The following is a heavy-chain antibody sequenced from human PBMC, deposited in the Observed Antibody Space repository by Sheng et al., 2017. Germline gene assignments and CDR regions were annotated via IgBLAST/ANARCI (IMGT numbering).Heavy chain of an antibody. CDR1: GFTFSSYG. CDR3: AKRGGYDGNSGPFNI. CDR2: IWYDGSNK. Sequence: VQLLESGGGLIQPGGSLRLSCAASGFTFSSYGMHWVRQAPGKGLEWVAVIWYDGSNKYYADSVTGRFTISRDNSKNTMYLQMNSLRAEDTAIYYCAKRGGYDGNSGPFNIWGQGTMATVSS. J-gene: IGHJ3*02. D-gene: IGHD5-12*01. V-gene: IGHV3-33*06.